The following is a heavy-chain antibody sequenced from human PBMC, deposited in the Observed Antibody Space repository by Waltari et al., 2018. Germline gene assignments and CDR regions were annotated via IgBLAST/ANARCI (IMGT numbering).Heavy chain of an antibody. J-gene: IGHJ5*02. CDR3: ARGHGRFGGSYSYNWFDP. CDR2: INHSGST. CDR1: GGSFSGYY. V-gene: IGHV4-34*01. D-gene: IGHD1-26*01. Sequence: QVQLQQWGAGLLKPSETLSLTCAVYGGSFSGYYWSWIRQPPGKGLEWIGEINHSGSTTDNPSLKSRVTIAVDTSKNQLSLRLSSVTAAETAVYYCARGHGRFGGSYSYNWFDPWGQGTLVTVSS.